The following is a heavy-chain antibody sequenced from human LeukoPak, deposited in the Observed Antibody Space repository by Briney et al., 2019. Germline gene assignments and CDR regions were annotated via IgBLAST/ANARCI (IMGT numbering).Heavy chain of an antibody. Sequence: GGSLRLSCAASGFIFSKAWMSWVRQAPGKGLEWVGRIKSKTDGGTTDYAAPVKGRFTISRDDSKNTLYLQMNSLRVEDTAVYYCAREERQGFDYWGQGTLVTVSS. J-gene: IGHJ4*02. CDR3: AREERQGFDY. CDR1: GFIFSKAW. CDR2: IKSKTDGGTT. V-gene: IGHV3-15*01. D-gene: IGHD1-1*01.